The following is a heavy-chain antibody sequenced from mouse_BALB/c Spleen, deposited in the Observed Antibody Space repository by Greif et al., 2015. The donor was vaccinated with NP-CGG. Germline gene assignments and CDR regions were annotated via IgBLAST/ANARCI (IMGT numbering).Heavy chain of an antibody. Sequence: QLQESGSVLVRPGASVKLSCKASGYTFTSSWMHWAKQRPGQGLEWIGEIHPNSGNTNYNEKFKGKATLTVDTSSSTAYVDLSSLTSEDSAVYYCARDWYFDYWGQGTALTVSS. J-gene: IGHJ2*01. CDR3: ARDWYFDY. V-gene: IGHV1S130*01. CDR1: GYTFTSSW. CDR2: IHPNSGNT. D-gene: IGHD4-1*01.